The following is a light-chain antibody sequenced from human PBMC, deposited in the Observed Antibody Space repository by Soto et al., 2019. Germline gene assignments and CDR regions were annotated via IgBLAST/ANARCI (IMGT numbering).Light chain of an antibody. V-gene: IGKV1-5*03. J-gene: IGKJ1*01. Sequence: DMQMTKSPSTLSASVGDRVTITCRASQSINRWLALYQHKPGTAPALLIYEASSLASGVPSRFSGSGFGTEFTLTISSLQPDDFATYYCQQYNRYRTFGQGTKVDIK. CDR1: QSINRW. CDR2: EAS. CDR3: QQYNRYRT.